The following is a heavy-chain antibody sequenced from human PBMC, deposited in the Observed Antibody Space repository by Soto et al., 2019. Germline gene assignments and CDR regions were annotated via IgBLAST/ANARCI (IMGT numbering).Heavy chain of an antibody. V-gene: IGHV3-30*02. CDR2: IASDGRDK. D-gene: IGHD1-26*01. Sequence: VGSLRLSCEASGFTFSNHGMHWVRQAPGEGLEWVAVIASDGRDKKFANSVKGRFTISRDNSRDTLYLQMDSLRPDDTALYYCAQDRAVRAASYYLDYWGQGTLVTVSS. CDR1: GFTFSNHG. CDR3: AQDRAVRAASYYLDY. J-gene: IGHJ4*02.